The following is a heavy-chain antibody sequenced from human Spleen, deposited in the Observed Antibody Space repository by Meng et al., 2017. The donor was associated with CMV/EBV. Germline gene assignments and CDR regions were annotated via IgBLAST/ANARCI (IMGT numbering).Heavy chain of an antibody. CDR3: ARVELSGSGYCSSTTCFDY. CDR2: FYYGGST. D-gene: IGHD2-2*03. J-gene: IGHJ4*02. CDR1: RNTFP. Sequence: RNTFPWGWIRQSPGKGLEWIGGFYYGGSTYYNPSLKSRVIISVDTSKKQFSLRLNSVTAADTAVYYCARVELSGSGYCSSTTCFDYWGQGTLVTVSS. V-gene: IGHV4-39*01.